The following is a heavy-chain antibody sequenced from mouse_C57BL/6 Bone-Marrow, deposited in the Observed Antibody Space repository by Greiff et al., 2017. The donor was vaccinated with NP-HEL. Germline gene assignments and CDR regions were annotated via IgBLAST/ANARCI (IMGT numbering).Heavy chain of an antibody. Sequence: VHVKQSGAELVKPGASVKLSCTASGFNIKDYYMHWVKQRTEQGLEWIGRIDPEDGETKYAPKFQGKATITADTSSNTAYLQLSSLTSGDTAVYYCARDYGSFYYYAMDYWGQGTSVTVSS. D-gene: IGHD1-1*01. CDR1: GFNIKDYY. CDR2: IDPEDGET. V-gene: IGHV14-2*01. J-gene: IGHJ4*01. CDR3: ARDYGSFYYYAMDY.